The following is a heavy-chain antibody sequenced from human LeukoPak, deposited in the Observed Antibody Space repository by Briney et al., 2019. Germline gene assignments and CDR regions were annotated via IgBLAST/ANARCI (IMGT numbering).Heavy chain of an antibody. Sequence: GGSLRLSCAASEFTFSGYWMNWVRQAPGKGPEWVANINQDGSEKHYMDSVKGRFTISRDNAKNSLFLQMNSLRVEDTAVFYCARDGFVGTADYWGQGTLVTVSS. CDR1: EFTFSGYW. CDR2: INQDGSEK. D-gene: IGHD1/OR15-1a*01. V-gene: IGHV3-7*01. CDR3: ARDGFVGTADY. J-gene: IGHJ4*02.